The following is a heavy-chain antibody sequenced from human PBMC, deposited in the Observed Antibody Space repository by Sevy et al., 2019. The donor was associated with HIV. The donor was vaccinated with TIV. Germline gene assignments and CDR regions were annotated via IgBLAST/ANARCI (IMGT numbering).Heavy chain of an antibody. CDR1: GFTFSSYA. D-gene: IGHD2-2*02. V-gene: IGHV3-23*01. J-gene: IGHJ4*02. CDR2: ISGSGGST. Sequence: GGSLRLSCAASGFTFSSYAISWVRQAPGKGLEWVSAISGSGGSTYYADSVKGRFTISRDNSKNTLYLQMNSLRAEDTAVYYCAKEGCSSTSCYMGTFDYWGQGTLVTVSS. CDR3: AKEGCSSTSCYMGTFDY.